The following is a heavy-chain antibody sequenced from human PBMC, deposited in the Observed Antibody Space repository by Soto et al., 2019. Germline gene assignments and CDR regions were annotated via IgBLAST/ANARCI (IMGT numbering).Heavy chain of an antibody. CDR2: ISGSGGST. CDR1: DFTFSSYA. Sequence: HPGGSLRLSCAASDFTFSSYAMSWVRQAPGKGLEWVSAISGSGGSTYYADSVKGRFTISRDNSKNTLYLQMNSLRAEDTAVYYCAKDAEYYDFWSGSSMDVWGQGTTVTVSS. CDR3: AKDAEYYDFWSGSSMDV. J-gene: IGHJ6*02. V-gene: IGHV3-23*01. D-gene: IGHD3-3*01.